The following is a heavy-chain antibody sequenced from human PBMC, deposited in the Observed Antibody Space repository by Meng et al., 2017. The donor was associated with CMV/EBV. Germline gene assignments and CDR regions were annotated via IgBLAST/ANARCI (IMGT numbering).Heavy chain of an antibody. Sequence: GGSLRLFCAASGFTFSSYSMNWVRQAPGKGLEWVSSISSSSSYIYYADSVKGRFTISRDNAKNSLYLQMNSLRAEDTAVYYCARRYCSSTSCPPYYGMDVWGQGTTVTV. V-gene: IGHV3-21*01. CDR3: ARRYCSSTSCPPYYGMDV. CDR1: GFTFSSYS. D-gene: IGHD2-2*01. J-gene: IGHJ6*02. CDR2: ISSSSSYI.